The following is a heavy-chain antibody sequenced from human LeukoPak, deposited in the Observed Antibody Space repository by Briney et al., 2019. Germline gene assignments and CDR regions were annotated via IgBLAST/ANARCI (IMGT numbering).Heavy chain of an antibody. V-gene: IGHV3-23*01. J-gene: IGHJ4*02. D-gene: IGHD2-15*01. CDR3: AKSTRRYCSGGSCYFDY. CDR2: ISGSGGST. CDR1: GFTLSSYA. Sequence: GGSLRLSCAASGFTLSSYAMSWVRQAPGKGLEWVSAISGSGGSTYYADSVKGRFTISRDNSKNTLYLQMNSLRAEDTAVYYCAKSTRRYCSGGSCYFDYWGQGTLVTVSS.